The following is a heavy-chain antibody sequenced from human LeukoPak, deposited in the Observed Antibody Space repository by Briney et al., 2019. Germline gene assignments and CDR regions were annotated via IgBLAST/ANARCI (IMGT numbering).Heavy chain of an antibody. CDR3: ARSRNRNYDN. D-gene: IGHD1-7*01. CDR1: GYSFSSYW. J-gene: IGHJ4*02. Sequence: GASLKISCKGSGYSFSSYWIAWVRQMPGKGLEWMGIIYPGDSETRYSPSFQGQVTISADKSINTAYLQWSGLKASDTAKYYCARSRNRNYDNWGQGTLVTVSS. CDR2: IYPGDSET. V-gene: IGHV5-51*01.